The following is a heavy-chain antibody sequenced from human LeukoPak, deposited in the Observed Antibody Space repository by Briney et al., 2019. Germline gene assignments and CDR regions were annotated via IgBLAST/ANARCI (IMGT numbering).Heavy chain of an antibody. V-gene: IGHV3-33*08. CDR1: GFTFSSYA. CDR2: IWNTRSSK. Sequence: GRSLRLSCEASGFTFSSYAMHWVRQAPGKGLEWVAVIWNTRSSKYYVDSVKGRFTISRDNSKNTLYLQMNSLRAEDTAVYYCARDHYYDSSGYYLVWGQGTLVTVSS. D-gene: IGHD3-22*01. CDR3: ARDHYYDSSGYYLV. J-gene: IGHJ4*02.